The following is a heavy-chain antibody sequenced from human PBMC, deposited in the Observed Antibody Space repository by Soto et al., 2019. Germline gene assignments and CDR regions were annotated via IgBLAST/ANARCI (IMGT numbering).Heavy chain of an antibody. V-gene: IGHV3-23*01. J-gene: IGHJ6*02. Sequence: GGSLRLSCAASGFTFSSYVMSWVRQAPGKGLEWVSSISGSGGGTYYTDSVKGRFTISRDNSEDTLYLQMNSLRADDTAVYYCASGGYWVYYGMDVWGQGTTVTVSS. CDR2: ISGSGGGT. CDR1: GFTFSSYV. CDR3: ASGGYWVYYGMDV. D-gene: IGHD3-22*01.